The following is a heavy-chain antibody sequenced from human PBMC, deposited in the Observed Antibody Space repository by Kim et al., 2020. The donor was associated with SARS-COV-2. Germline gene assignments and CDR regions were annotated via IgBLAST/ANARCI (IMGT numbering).Heavy chain of an antibody. CDR3: AKDHFRSFGDF. V-gene: IGHV3-23*03. CDR1: GFSFSNYD. Sequence: GGSLRLSCVASGFSFSNYDMTWLRQAPGKGLEWLSVIYRDGNTKCYVGSVMGRFTVSRDNSKDTLFLQMNNLRAEDTAIYFCAKDHFRSFGDFRGQGTLVTVSS. J-gene: IGHJ4*02. D-gene: IGHD3-3*02. CDR2: IYRDGNTK.